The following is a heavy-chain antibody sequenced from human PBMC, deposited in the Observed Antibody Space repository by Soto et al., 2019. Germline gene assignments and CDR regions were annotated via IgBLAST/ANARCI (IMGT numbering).Heavy chain of an antibody. D-gene: IGHD1-26*01. J-gene: IGHJ6*02. V-gene: IGHV3-21*01. CDR2: ISSSSSYI. Sequence: EVQLVESGGGLVKPGGSLRLSCAASGFTFSSYSMNWVRQAPGKGLEWVSSISSSSSYIYYADSVKGRFTISRDNPKNSLYLQMNSLRAEDTAVYYCARWRELPPPVDYYYGMDVWGQGTTFTVSS. CDR1: GFTFSSYS. CDR3: ARWRELPPPVDYYYGMDV.